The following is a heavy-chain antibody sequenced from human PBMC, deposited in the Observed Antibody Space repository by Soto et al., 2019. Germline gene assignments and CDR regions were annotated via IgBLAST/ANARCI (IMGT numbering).Heavy chain of an antibody. CDR3: ARGGAVAGRKGGYFQH. Sequence: SETLSLTCAVYGGSFSGYYWSWIRQPPGKGLEWIGEINHSGSTNYNPSLKSRVTISVDTSKNQFSLKLSSVTAADTAVYYCARGGAVAGRKGGYFQHWGQGTLVTVSS. CDR2: INHSGST. J-gene: IGHJ1*01. D-gene: IGHD6-19*01. CDR1: GGSFSGYY. V-gene: IGHV4-34*01.